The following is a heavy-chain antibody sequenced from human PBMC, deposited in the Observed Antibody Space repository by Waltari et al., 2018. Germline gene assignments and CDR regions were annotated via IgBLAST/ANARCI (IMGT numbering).Heavy chain of an antibody. CDR1: GGSISSHY. CDR3: ARVGSSSWYYVDS. V-gene: IGHV4-59*11. D-gene: IGHD6-13*01. CDR2: IYYSGRI. J-gene: IGHJ4*02. Sequence: QVQLQESGPGLVKPSETLSLTCTVSGGSISSHYWSWIRQPPGRGLEWIGYIYYSGRINYNPSLKSRVTISEDTSTNQFSLRLTSVTAADTAVYYCARVGSSSWYYVDSWGQGTLVTVSS.